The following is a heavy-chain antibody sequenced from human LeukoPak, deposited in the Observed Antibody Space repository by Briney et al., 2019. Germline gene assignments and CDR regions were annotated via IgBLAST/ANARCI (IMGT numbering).Heavy chain of an antibody. J-gene: IGHJ4*02. V-gene: IGHV3-20*04. CDR3: ARDGSGSYLDY. Sequence: GGSLRLSCAASGFTFDDYGMSWVRQAPGEGLEWVSGINWNGGSTGYADSVKGRFTISRDNAKNSLYLQMNSLRAEDTALYYCARDGSGSYLDYWGQGTLVTVSS. CDR1: GFTFDDYG. CDR2: INWNGGST. D-gene: IGHD1-26*01.